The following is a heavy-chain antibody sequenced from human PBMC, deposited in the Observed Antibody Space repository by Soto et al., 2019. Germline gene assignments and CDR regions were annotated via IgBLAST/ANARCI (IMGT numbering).Heavy chain of an antibody. CDR1: GYTVTSYY. J-gene: IGHJ3*02. CDR2: INPSGGST. D-gene: IGHD3-10*01. V-gene: IGHV1-46*01. Sequence: GASGKVSCKASGYTVTSYYMHWVRQAPGQGREWMGIINPSGGSTSYAQKFQGRVTITADKSTSTAYMELSSLRSEDTAVYYCARAAAMVRGVIMRSDAFDIWGQGTMVTVSS. CDR3: ARAAAMVRGVIMRSDAFDI.